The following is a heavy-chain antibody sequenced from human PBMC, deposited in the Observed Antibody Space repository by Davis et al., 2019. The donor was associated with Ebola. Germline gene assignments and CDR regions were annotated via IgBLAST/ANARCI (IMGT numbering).Heavy chain of an antibody. D-gene: IGHD3-22*01. CDR2: IYPGDSDT. Sequence: GGSLRLSCKGSAYTFTSYWIGWVRQLPGKGLEWMGTIYPGDSDTRYSPSFQGQVTMSADRSISTAYLQWSSLKASDTAMYYCAKQESLYGSSDYWGQGTLVTVSS. CDR3: AKQESLYGSSDY. J-gene: IGHJ4*02. CDR1: AYTFTSYW. V-gene: IGHV5-51*01.